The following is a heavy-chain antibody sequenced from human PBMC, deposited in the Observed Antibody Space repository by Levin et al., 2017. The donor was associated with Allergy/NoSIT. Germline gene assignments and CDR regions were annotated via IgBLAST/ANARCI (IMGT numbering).Heavy chain of an antibody. CDR3: ARRRAAQTPPRDFDV. J-gene: IGHJ4*02. Sequence: PGGSLRLSCAPSGFTVNNYGMYWLRQAPGEGLEWVSGIGSSGRPQSYADSVKGRFTISRDISRNILYLEMNSLRVEDTAIYYCARRRAAQTPPRDFDVWGQGTLVTVSS. D-gene: IGHD2-15*01. V-gene: IGHV3-23*01. CDR2: IGSSGRPQ. CDR1: GFTVNNYG.